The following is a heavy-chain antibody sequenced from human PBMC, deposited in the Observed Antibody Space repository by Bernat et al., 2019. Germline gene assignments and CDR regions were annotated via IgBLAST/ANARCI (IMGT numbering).Heavy chain of an antibody. CDR1: GFTVSSNY. CDR2: IYSGGST. V-gene: IGHV3-53*04. D-gene: IGHD5-12*01. Sequence: EVQLVESGGGLVQPGGSLRLSCAASGFTVSSNYMSWVRQAPGKGLEWVSVIYSGGSTYYADSVKGRFTISRHNSKNTLYLQMNSLRAEDTAVYHCARASGYDLYAFDIWGQGTMVTVSS. J-gene: IGHJ3*02. CDR3: ARASGYDLYAFDI.